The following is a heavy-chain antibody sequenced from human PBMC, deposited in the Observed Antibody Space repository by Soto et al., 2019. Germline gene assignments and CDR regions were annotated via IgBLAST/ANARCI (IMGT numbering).Heavy chain of an antibody. V-gene: IGHV3-23*01. Sequence: WWSLRLSCSDSAFRFSSYSMSWFRQTPGKGLEWVAAITATGDRTYYADSVTGRFTISRYNSKKTHYLQMTSLRAEDTAMYYCATMNGYFEYWGQGTPVTVSS. CDR2: ITATGDRT. CDR3: ATMNGYFEY. CDR1: AFRFSSYS. D-gene: IGHD3-22*01. J-gene: IGHJ4*02.